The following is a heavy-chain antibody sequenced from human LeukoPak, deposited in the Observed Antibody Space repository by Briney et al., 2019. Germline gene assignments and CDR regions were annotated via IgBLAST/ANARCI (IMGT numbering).Heavy chain of an antibody. D-gene: IGHD6-13*01. CDR1: GFTFSSYG. CDR2: ISGSGGGT. V-gene: IGHV3-23*01. Sequence: PGGSLRLSCAASGFTFSSYGTSWVRQAPGKGLEWVSAISGSGGGTYYADSVKGRFTISRDNSKNTLYLQMNSLRAEDTAVYYCAKRQQLGHFDYWGQGTLVTVSS. J-gene: IGHJ4*02. CDR3: AKRQQLGHFDY.